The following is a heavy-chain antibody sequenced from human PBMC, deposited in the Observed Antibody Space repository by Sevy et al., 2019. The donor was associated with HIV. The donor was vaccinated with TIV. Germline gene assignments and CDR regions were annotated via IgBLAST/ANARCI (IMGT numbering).Heavy chain of an antibody. J-gene: IGHJ4*02. Sequence: GGSLRLSCAASGFTFSKIAIHWVRQAPGKGLEWVSVISNDGSNKDYADSVKGRFTISRDNSKNMLYLQLNSLRVEETAVYYCARASHMITFGGVIVVDGIDYWGQGTLVTVSS. CDR2: ISNDGSNK. V-gene: IGHV3-30-3*01. CDR1: GFTFSKIA. D-gene: IGHD3-16*02. CDR3: ARASHMITFGGVIVVDGIDY.